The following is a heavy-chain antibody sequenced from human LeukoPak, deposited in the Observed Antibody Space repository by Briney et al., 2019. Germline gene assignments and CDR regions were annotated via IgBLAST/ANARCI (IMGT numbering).Heavy chain of an antibody. D-gene: IGHD4-23*01. CDR3: ARVGGNGYLSDFDY. J-gene: IGHJ4*02. CDR2: ISYDGSNK. CDR1: GFTFSSYG. V-gene: IGHV3-30*03. Sequence: PGRSLRLSCAASGFTFSSYGMHWVRQAPGKGLEWVAVISYDGSNKYYADSVKGRFTISRDNSKNTLYLQMNSLRAEDTAVYYCARVGGNGYLSDFDYWGQGTLVTVSS.